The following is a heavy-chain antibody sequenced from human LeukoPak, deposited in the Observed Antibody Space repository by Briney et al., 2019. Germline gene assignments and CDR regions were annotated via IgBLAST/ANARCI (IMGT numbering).Heavy chain of an antibody. Sequence: SETLSLTCTVSGGSISSYYWSWIRQPPGKGLEWIGYIYYSGSTNYNPSLKSRVTISVDTSKNQFSLKLSSVTAADTAVYYCARGYGDFYYYYMDVWGKGTTVTVSS. CDR3: ARGYGDFYYYYMDV. J-gene: IGHJ6*03. V-gene: IGHV4-59*01. D-gene: IGHD4-17*01. CDR1: GGSISSYY. CDR2: IYYSGST.